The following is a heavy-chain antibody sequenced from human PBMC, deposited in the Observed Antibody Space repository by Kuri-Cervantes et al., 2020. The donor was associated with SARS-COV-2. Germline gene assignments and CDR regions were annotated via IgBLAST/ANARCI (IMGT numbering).Heavy chain of an antibody. Sequence: GGSLRLSCEASGFTFSDYDIDWVRQAPGKGLEWVAIISFDGRNTHYADSVKGRFTISRDNSKNVVHLQMNSLRLEHTANYYCARDPWCADVSAGKRPLDYWGQGNLVTVSS. V-gene: IGHV3-30*03. J-gene: IGHJ4*02. D-gene: IGHD2-8*01. CDR2: ISFDGRNT. CDR1: GFTFSDYD. CDR3: ARDPWCADVSAGKRPLDY.